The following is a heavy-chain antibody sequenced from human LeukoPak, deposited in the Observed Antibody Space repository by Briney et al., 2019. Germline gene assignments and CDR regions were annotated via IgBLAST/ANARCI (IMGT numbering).Heavy chain of an antibody. Sequence: SETLSLTCTVSGGSISSSSYYWGWIRQSPGKGLEWIGNIYYSGSTYYNPSLKSRVTISLDTSKNQFSLKLYSVTAADTAVYYCASNQKTGGRWLQYKTYFDYWGQGILVTVSS. CDR1: GGSISSSSYY. J-gene: IGHJ4*02. V-gene: IGHV4-39*01. CDR3: ASNQKTGGRWLQYKTYFDY. D-gene: IGHD5-24*01. CDR2: IYYSGST.